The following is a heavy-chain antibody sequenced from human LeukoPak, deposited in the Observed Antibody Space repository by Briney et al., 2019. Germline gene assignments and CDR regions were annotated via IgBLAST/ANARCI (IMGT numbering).Heavy chain of an antibody. D-gene: IGHD3-9*01. V-gene: IGHV1-18*01. CDR3: ARGLRYFDWLSSGYYYYMDV. CDR1: GYTFTSYG. CDR2: ISAYNGNT. Sequence: GASVKVSCKASGYTFTSYGISWVRQAPGQGLEWMGWISAYNGNTNYAQKLQGRVTMTTDTSTSTAYMELSSLRSEDTAVYYCARGLRYFDWLSSGYYYYMDVWGKGTTVTVSS. J-gene: IGHJ6*03.